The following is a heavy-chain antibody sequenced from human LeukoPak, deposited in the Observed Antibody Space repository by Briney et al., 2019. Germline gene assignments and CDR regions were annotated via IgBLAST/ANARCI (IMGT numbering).Heavy chain of an antibody. CDR2: VSFSGNT. D-gene: IGHD7-27*01. CDR3: ARDRLGYLDY. V-gene: IGHV4-59*01. CDR1: GGSISDYY. Sequence: PSETLSLTCTVSGGSISDYYWSWIRQPPGKGLEWIGYVSFSGNTKYSPSLRSRVTLSVDASKNQLSLNLRSVTGADTAVYFCARDRLGYLDYWSPGTLVTVSS. J-gene: IGHJ4*02.